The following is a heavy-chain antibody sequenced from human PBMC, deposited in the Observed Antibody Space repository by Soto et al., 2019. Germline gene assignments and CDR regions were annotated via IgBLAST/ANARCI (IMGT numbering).Heavy chain of an antibody. V-gene: IGHV1-69*13. D-gene: IGHD3-10*01. CDR1: GGTFSSYA. J-gene: IGHJ4*02. CDR2: IIPIFGTA. CDR3: ASKFGSKRWLQRPSGPFDY. Sequence: SVKVSCKASGGTFSSYAISWVRQAPGQGLEWMGGIIPIFGTANYAQKFQGRVTITADESTSTAYMELSSLRSEDTAVYYCASKFGSKRWLQRPSGPFDYWGQGTLVTVSS.